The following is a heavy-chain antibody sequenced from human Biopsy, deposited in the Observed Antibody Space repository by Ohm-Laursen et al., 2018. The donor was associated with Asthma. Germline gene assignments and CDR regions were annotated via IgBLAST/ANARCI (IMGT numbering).Heavy chain of an antibody. D-gene: IGHD4-17*01. CDR3: ASDFPKDYVRYNFQF. V-gene: IGHV1-24*01. CDR1: GYSLTDLS. CDR2: HDHEEGGT. Sequence: ASVKVSCKFSGYSLTDLSMHWVRQDPGQGLEWMGGHDHEEGGTVNARRFQGRVTMTEDTSTDTAYMELSSLSSDDTAVYYCASDFPKDYVRYNFQFWGQGTLVTVSS. J-gene: IGHJ4*02.